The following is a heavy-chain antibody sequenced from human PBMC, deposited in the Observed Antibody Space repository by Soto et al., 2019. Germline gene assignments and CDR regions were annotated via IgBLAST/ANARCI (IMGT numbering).Heavy chain of an antibody. D-gene: IGHD2-2*02. Sequence: SGPTLVNPPQTLTLTCTFSGFSLSTSGMCVSWIRQPPGKALEWLARIDWDDDKYYSTSLKTRLTISKDTSKNQVVLTMTNMDPVDTATYYCARTNIVVVPAAIYYYYYYMDVWGKGTTVTVSS. CDR3: ARTNIVVVPAAIYYYYYYMDV. CDR2: IDWDDDK. J-gene: IGHJ6*03. V-gene: IGHV2-70*11. CDR1: GFSLSTSGMC.